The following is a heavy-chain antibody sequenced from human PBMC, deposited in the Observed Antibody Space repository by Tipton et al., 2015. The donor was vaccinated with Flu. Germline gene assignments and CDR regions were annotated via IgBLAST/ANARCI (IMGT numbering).Heavy chain of an antibody. Sequence: SLRLSCAASGFSFSSYAMNWVRQAPGKGLEWLSYISSSGSTISYADSVRGRFTISRDNAKNSLYLQLNSLRVEDTAVYYCATLTGDDYWGQGDLVTVSS. CDR2: ISSSGSTI. CDR3: ATLTGDDY. CDR1: GFSFSSYA. J-gene: IGHJ4*02. D-gene: IGHD7-27*01. V-gene: IGHV3-48*03.